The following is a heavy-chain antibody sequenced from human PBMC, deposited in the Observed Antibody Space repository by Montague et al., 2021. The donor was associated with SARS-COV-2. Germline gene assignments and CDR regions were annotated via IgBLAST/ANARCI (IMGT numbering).Heavy chain of an antibody. CDR3: ASSSGYSYGYYFDY. J-gene: IGHJ4*02. CDR2: IYYSGST. D-gene: IGHD5-18*01. V-gene: IGHV4-59*01. Sequence: SETLSLTCTVSGGSISSYYWSWIRQPPGKGLEWIGYIYYSGSTNCNPSLKSRVTISVDASKNQFSLKLSSVTAADTAVYYCASSSGYSYGYYFDYWGQGTLVTVSS. CDR1: GGSISSYY.